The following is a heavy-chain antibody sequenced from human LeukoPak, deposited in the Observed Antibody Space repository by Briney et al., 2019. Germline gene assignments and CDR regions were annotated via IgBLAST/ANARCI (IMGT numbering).Heavy chain of an antibody. CDR2: INHSGST. CDR3: ARGRRLNDY. CDR1: GGSFSGYY. V-gene: IGHV4-34*01. Sequence: NTSETLSLTCAVYGGSFSGYYWSWIRQPPGKGLEWIGEINHSGSTNYNPSLKSRVTISVDTSKNQFSLKLSSVTAADTAVYYCARGRRLNDYWGQGTLVTVSS. J-gene: IGHJ4*02.